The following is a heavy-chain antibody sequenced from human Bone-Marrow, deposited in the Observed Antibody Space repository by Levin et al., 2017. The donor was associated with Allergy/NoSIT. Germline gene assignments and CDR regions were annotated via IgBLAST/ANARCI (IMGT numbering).Heavy chain of an antibody. V-gene: IGHV3-23*01. J-gene: IGHJ2*01. CDR2: ISGTGGTT. Sequence: PSETLSLTCAGTGFTISSYGMSWVRQAPGKGLEWVSAISGTGGTTYYADSVKGRFTISRDNSKNTLYLQMNSLRVEDTSVYYCAKARDVWYFDLWGRGTLATVSS. CDR3: AKARDVWYFDL. CDR1: GFTISSYG.